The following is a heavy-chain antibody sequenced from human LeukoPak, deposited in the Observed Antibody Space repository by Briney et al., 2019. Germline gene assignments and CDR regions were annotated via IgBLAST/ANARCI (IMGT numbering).Heavy chain of an antibody. CDR2: IIPIFGTA. J-gene: IGHJ4*02. CDR1: GGTFSSYA. CDR3: ARFRGYSYGYDY. D-gene: IGHD5-18*01. V-gene: IGHV1-69*13. Sequence: ASVKVSCKASGGTFSSYAISWVRQAPGQGLEWMGGIIPIFGTANYAQKFQGRVTITADESTSTAYMELSSLRSEDTAVYYCARFRGYSYGYDYWGQGTLVTVSS.